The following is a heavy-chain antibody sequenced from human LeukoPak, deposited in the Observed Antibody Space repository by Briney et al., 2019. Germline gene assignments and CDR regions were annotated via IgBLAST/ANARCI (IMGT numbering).Heavy chain of an antibody. D-gene: IGHD3/OR15-3a*01. CDR1: GFTFSSYA. J-gene: IGHJ4*02. Sequence: GGSLRLSCAASGFTFSSYAMSWVRQAPGKGLEWVSAISGSGGSTYYADSVKGRFTISRDNSKNTLYLQMSSLRAEDTAVYYCAKVLLWFGQSDYWGQGTLVTVSS. CDR3: AKVLLWFGQSDY. V-gene: IGHV3-23*01. CDR2: ISGSGGST.